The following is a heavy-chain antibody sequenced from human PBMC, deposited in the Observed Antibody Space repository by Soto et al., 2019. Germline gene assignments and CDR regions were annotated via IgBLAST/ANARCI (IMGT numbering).Heavy chain of an antibody. CDR2: IVPSSGTT. J-gene: IGHJ4*02. CDR3: ARGGYSSIWRFDY. D-gene: IGHD6-13*01. Sequence: SVKVCSEASRDTFNTSAISWVRQAPGQGLEWMGAIVPSSGTTYSAQWFQGRVTITADDSTSTAYMELNSLISDDAAMYYCARGGYSSIWRFDYWGQVPLVTVSS. CDR1: RDTFNTSA. V-gene: IGHV1-69*13.